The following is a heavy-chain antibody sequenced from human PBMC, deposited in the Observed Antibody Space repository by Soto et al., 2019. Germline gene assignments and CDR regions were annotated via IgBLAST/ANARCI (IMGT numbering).Heavy chain of an antibody. J-gene: IGHJ6*02. Sequence: APVKVTCKASGYRYTGSSMHWVRQAPGQGLEWMGWINPNSGGTNYAQKFQGWVTMTRDTSISTAYMELSRLRSDDTAVYYCARDAVAARRDYYYYGMDVWGQGTTVTVSS. D-gene: IGHD6-6*01. V-gene: IGHV1-2*04. CDR3: ARDAVAARRDYYYYGMDV. CDR2: INPNSGGT. CDR1: GYRYTGSS.